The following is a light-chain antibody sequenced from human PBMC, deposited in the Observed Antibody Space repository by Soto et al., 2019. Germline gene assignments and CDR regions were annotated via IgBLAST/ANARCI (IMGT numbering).Light chain of an antibody. CDR3: QSYDSSLSASV. CDR2: VNN. Sequence: QSVLTQPPSVSGAPGQRVTISCTGCSSNIGAGYDVHWYQQVTGTAPKLLVYVNNNRPSGVPDRFSGSKSGTSASLVITGLQAEDEADYYCQSYDSSLSASVFGGGTKVTVL. J-gene: IGLJ3*02. V-gene: IGLV1-40*01. CDR1: SSNIGAGYD.